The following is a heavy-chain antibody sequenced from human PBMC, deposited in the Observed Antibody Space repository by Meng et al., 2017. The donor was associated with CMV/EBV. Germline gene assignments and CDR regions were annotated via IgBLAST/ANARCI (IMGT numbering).Heavy chain of an antibody. D-gene: IGHD2-2*01. V-gene: IGHV1-69-2*01. Sequence: YTFTDYYMHWVQQAPGKGLEWMGRVDPEDGETIYAEKFQGRVTITADTSTDTAYMELSSLRSEDTAVYYCATERYQLLPGRSDWFDPWGQGTLVTVSS. CDR1: YTFTDYY. CDR2: VDPEDGET. CDR3: ATERYQLLPGRSDWFDP. J-gene: IGHJ5*02.